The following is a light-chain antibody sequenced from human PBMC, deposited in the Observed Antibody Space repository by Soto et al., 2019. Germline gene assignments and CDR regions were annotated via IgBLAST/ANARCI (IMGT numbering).Light chain of an antibody. Sequence: QSVLTQPASVSGSPGQSITISCTGTSSDVGAYNSVAWYQHNPGKAPKLMIYDVSNRSSGVSSRFSGSKSANTASLSISGLQADDEADYYCSSYTSSSTLVFGTGTKVTVL. V-gene: IGLV2-14*01. CDR3: SSYTSSSTLV. J-gene: IGLJ1*01. CDR2: DVS. CDR1: SSDVGAYNS.